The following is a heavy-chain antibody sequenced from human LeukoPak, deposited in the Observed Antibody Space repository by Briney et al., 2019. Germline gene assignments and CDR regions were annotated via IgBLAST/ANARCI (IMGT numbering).Heavy chain of an antibody. CDR3: TRLPATVTSNGDY. Sequence: GGSLRLSCAASGFTFSGSAMHWVRQASGKGLEWVGRIRSKANSYATAYAASVKGRFTISRDDSKNTAYLQMNSLKTEDTAVYYCTRLPATVTSNGDYWGQGTLVTVSS. J-gene: IGHJ4*02. V-gene: IGHV3-73*01. CDR1: GFTFSGSA. CDR2: IRSKANSYAT. D-gene: IGHD4-17*01.